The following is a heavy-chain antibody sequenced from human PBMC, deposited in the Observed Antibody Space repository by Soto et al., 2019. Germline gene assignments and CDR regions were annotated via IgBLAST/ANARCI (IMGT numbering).Heavy chain of an antibody. CDR2: TRNKANSYTT. CDR3: ARGRARGGWGVTAQSPYYYYYMDV. D-gene: IGHD2-21*02. Sequence: EVQLVESGGGLVQPGGSLRLSCAASGFTFSDHYMDWVRQAPGKGLEWVGRTRNKANSYTTEYAASVKGRFTISSDDSKKSLYLQMNSLKTEDTAVYYCARGRARGGWGVTAQSPYYYYYMDVWGKGTTVTVSS. V-gene: IGHV3-72*01. J-gene: IGHJ6*03. CDR1: GFTFSDHY.